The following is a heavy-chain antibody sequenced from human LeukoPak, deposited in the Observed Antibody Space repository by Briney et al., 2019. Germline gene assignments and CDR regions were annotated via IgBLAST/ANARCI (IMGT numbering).Heavy chain of an antibody. D-gene: IGHD2-2*01. CDR2: INHSGST. J-gene: IGHJ5*02. CDR3: ARGGDAPGWFDP. V-gene: IGHV4-34*01. CDR1: GGSFSGYY. Sequence: SETLSLTCAVYGGSFSGYYWSWIRQPPGKGLEWIGEINHSGSTNYNPSLKSRVTISVDTSKNQFSLKLSSVTAADTAVYYCARGGDAPGWFDPWGQGTLVTVSS.